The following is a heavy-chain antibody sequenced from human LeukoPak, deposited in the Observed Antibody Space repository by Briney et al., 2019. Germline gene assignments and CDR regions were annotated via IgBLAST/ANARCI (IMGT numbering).Heavy chain of an antibody. Sequence: ASVKVSCKASGYTFTGYYMHWVRQAPGQGLEWMGWINPNSGGTNYAQKFQGRVTMTRDTSISTAYMELSRLRSDDTAVYYCARALIAAAGPDFDYWGQGTLVTVSS. CDR1: GYTFTGYY. D-gene: IGHD6-13*01. CDR3: ARALIAAAGPDFDY. CDR2: INPNSGGT. J-gene: IGHJ4*02. V-gene: IGHV1-2*02.